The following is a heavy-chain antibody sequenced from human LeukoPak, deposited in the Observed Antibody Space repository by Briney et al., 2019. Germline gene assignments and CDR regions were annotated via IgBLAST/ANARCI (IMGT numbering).Heavy chain of an antibody. CDR3: AREDYDSSGYMFGGAFDI. Sequence: SETLSLTCTVSGGSIRSGGYHWSWIRQHPGKGLEWIGYIYYSGSTYYNPSLKSRVTISVDTSKNQFSLKLSSVTAADTAVYYCAREDYDSSGYMFGGAFDIWGQGTMVTVSS. D-gene: IGHD3-22*01. V-gene: IGHV4-31*03. J-gene: IGHJ3*02. CDR1: GGSIRSGGYH. CDR2: IYYSGST.